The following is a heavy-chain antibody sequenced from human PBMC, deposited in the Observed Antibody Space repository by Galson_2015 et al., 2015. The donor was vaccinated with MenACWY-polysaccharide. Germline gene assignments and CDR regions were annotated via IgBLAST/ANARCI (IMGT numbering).Heavy chain of an antibody. CDR2: ISAYNGNT. J-gene: IGHJ4*02. V-gene: IGHV1-18*01. CDR3: ARDGEIVTTRVDY. Sequence: SVKVSCKASGYTFIDYGISWVRQAPGQGLEWMGWISAYNGNTNYAQEFQGRVTMTTDTSTSTAYMEVRSLRSDDTAVYYCARDGEIVTTRVDYWGQGTLVTVSS. D-gene: IGHD2/OR15-2a*01. CDR1: GYTFIDYG.